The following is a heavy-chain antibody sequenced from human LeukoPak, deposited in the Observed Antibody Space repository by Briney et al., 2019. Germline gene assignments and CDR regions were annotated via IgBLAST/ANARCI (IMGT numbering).Heavy chain of an antibody. Sequence: APVRVSSTASGYTFTGYFMHSVRQAPGHGLEWMGWINPNSGGTNYAQKLQGRVTMTTDTSTSTAYMELRSLRSDDTAVYYCARDSGDTAMGFDYWGQGTLVTVSS. CDR1: GYTFTGYF. J-gene: IGHJ4*02. CDR2: INPNSGGT. V-gene: IGHV1-2*02. CDR3: ARDSGDTAMGFDY. D-gene: IGHD5-18*01.